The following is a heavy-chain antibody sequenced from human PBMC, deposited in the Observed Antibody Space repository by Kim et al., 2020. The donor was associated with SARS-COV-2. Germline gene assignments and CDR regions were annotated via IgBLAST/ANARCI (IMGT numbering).Heavy chain of an antibody. Sequence: SETLSLTCSVAGDSSSSYYWSWIRQAPGKGLEWIGYIYFSGSTNYNPSLKSRVTLSVDTSKNQVSLRLTSVTTEDTAVYFCARTIKASRYCTGGSCSQLYFDFWGQGALVTVSS. CDR1: GDSSSSYY. D-gene: IGHD2-15*01. CDR3: ARTIKASRYCTGGSCSQLYFDF. J-gene: IGHJ4*02. CDR2: IYFSGST. V-gene: IGHV4-4*09.